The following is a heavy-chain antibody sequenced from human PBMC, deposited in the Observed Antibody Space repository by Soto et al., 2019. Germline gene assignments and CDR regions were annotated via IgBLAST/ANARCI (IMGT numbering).Heavy chain of an antibody. CDR1: GFTFIDYV. CDR2: ISNSGRDT. CDR3: VRDHHR. Sequence: QVQLVESVGGLVKPGGSLRLSCAASGFTFIDYVMTWIRQAPGKGLEWVSKISNSGRDTYYTDSVKGRFTIFRDNAKNLLYIQMNRLGAEDTAVYYCVRDHHRWGQGTLVTVSS. V-gene: IGHV3-11*01. J-gene: IGHJ5*02.